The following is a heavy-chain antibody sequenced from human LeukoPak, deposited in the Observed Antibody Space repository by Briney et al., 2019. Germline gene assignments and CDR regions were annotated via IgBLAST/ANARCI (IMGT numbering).Heavy chain of an antibody. CDR3: ARLGGSGPPF. Sequence: SETLSLTCTVSGGSISSSGYYWGWIRQPPGKGLEWIGSIYYSGSTYYNPSLKSRVTISVDTSKNQFSLKLSSVTAADTAVYYCARLGGSGPPFWGQGTLVTVSS. J-gene: IGHJ4*02. D-gene: IGHD2-15*01. CDR2: IYYSGST. CDR1: GGSISSSGYY. V-gene: IGHV4-39*01.